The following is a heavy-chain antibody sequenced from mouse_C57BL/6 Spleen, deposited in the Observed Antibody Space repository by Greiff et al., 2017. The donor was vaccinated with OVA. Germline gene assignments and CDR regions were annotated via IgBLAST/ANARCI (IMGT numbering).Heavy chain of an antibody. Sequence: DVHLVESGPGLVKPSQSLSLTCSVTGYSITSGYYWNWIRQFPGNKLEWMGYISYDGSNNYNPSLKNRISITRDTSKNQFFLKLNSVTTEDTATYYCAREGGLIYDGYYWYFDVWGTGTTVTVSS. CDR2: ISYDGSN. CDR1: GYSITSGYY. J-gene: IGHJ1*03. V-gene: IGHV3-6*01. D-gene: IGHD2-3*01. CDR3: AREGGLIYDGYYWYFDV.